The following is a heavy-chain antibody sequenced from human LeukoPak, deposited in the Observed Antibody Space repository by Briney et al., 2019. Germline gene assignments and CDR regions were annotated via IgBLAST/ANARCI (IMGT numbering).Heavy chain of an antibody. V-gene: IGHV3-21*01. CDR3: ARQSAQWAYYYYMDV. CDR2: ISSSSSYI. D-gene: IGHD2-8*01. J-gene: IGHJ6*03. CDR1: GFTFSSYS. Sequence: GGSLRLSCAASGFTFSSYSMNWVRQAPGKGLEWVSSISSSSSYIYYADSVKGRFTISRDNSKNTLYLQMNSLRAEDTAVYYCARQSAQWAYYYYMDVWGKGTTVTVSS.